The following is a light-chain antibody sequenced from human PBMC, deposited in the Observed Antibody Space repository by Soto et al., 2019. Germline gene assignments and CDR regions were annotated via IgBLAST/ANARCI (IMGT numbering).Light chain of an antibody. CDR3: QQSYSTLPT. J-gene: IGKJ1*01. Sequence: DILMTQAPSSLSAALGDRLTITCQASQSISSYLNWYQQKPGKAPKLMIYAASSLQSGVPSRFSGSGSGTDFTLTISSLQPEDFATYYCQQSYSTLPTFGQGTKVDIK. CDR1: QSISSY. V-gene: IGKV1-39*01. CDR2: AAS.